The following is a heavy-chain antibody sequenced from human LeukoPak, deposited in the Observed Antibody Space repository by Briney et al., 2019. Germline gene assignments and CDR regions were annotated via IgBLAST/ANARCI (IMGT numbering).Heavy chain of an antibody. CDR1: GFTFSSYA. Sequence: PGGSLRLSCAASGFTFSSYAMSWVRQAPGKGLEWVSSISSSSSYIYYADSVKGRFTISRDNAKNSLYLQMNSLRAEDTAVYYCASGGRDTAMVSYWGQGTLVTVSS. D-gene: IGHD5-18*01. CDR3: ASGGRDTAMVSY. V-gene: IGHV3-21*01. CDR2: ISSSSSYI. J-gene: IGHJ4*02.